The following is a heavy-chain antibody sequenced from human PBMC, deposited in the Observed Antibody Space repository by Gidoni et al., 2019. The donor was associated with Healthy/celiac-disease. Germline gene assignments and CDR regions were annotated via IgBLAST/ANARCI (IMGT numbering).Heavy chain of an antibody. D-gene: IGHD2-2*01. J-gene: IGHJ4*02. Sequence: EVQLVESGGGLVKPGGSLRLSCAASGFTFSSYSMNWVRQAPGKGLEWVSSISSSSSYIYYADSVKGRFTISRDNAKNSLYLQMNSLRAEDTAVYYCARDPGGCSSTSCGQDYWGQGTLVTVSS. V-gene: IGHV3-21*01. CDR2: ISSSSSYI. CDR1: GFTFSSYS. CDR3: ARDPGGCSSTSCGQDY.